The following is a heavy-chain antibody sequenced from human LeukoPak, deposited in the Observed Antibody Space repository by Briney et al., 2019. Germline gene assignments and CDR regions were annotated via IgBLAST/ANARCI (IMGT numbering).Heavy chain of an antibody. CDR2: FDPEDGET. Sequence: ASVKVSCKVSGYTLTELSMHWVRQAPGKGLEWMGGFDPEDGETIYAQKFQGRVTMTEDTSTDIAYMELSSLRSEDTAVYYCATPRDPLWRTGDRPARYFDYWGQGTLVTVSS. V-gene: IGHV1-24*01. D-gene: IGHD7-27*01. J-gene: IGHJ4*02. CDR1: GYTLTELS. CDR3: ATPRDPLWRTGDRPARYFDY.